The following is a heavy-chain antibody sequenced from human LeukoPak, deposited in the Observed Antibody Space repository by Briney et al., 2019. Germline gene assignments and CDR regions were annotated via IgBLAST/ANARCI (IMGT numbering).Heavy chain of an antibody. V-gene: IGHV3-30*18. CDR2: ISYDGSNK. Sequence: PGRSLRLSCAASGFTFSSYGMHWVRQAPGKGLEWVAVISYDGSNKYYADSVKGRFTISRDNSKNTLYLQMNSQRAEDTAVYYCAKRNDYGDYWGQGTLVTVSS. CDR3: AKRNDYGDY. CDR1: GFTFSSYG. J-gene: IGHJ4*02.